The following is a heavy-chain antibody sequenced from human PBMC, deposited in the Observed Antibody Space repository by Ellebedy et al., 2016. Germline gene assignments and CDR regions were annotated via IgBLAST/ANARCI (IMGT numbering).Heavy chain of an antibody. J-gene: IGHJ4*02. CDR1: GFTFDDYA. CDR3: AKGTMDYLHH. V-gene: IGHV3-9*01. Sequence: GGSLRLSXATSGFTFDDYALHWVRQVPGKGLEWVSGISWNSAAIGYGEAVKGRLTISRDSAKNYLYLQMNSLRVEDTALYFCAKGTMDYLHHWGQGTLVTVSS. D-gene: IGHD3-10*01. CDR2: ISWNSAAI.